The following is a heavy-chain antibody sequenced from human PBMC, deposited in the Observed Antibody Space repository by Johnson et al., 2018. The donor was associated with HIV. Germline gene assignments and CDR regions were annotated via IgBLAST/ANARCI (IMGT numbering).Heavy chain of an antibody. CDR3: VKGIDSSSLYAFDI. D-gene: IGHD6-13*01. CDR2: ISYDGSNK. CDR1: GFTFSNSW. V-gene: IGHV3-30*18. Sequence: QVQLVESGGGLVKPGESLRLSCAASGFTFSNSWMSWVRQAPGKGLEWVAVISYDGSNKYYADSVKGRFTISRDNSKNTLYLQMNSLRAEDTAVYYCVKGIDSSSLYAFDIWGQGTMVTVSS. J-gene: IGHJ3*02.